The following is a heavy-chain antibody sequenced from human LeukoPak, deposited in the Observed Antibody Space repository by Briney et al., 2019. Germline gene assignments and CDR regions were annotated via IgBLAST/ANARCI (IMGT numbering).Heavy chain of an antibody. CDR2: ISSSGSTI. CDR1: GFTFSDYY. V-gene: IGHV3-11*04. J-gene: IGHJ4*02. D-gene: IGHD2-15*01. CDR3: ARMPLAVVVSDY. Sequence: GGSLRLSCAASGFTFSDYYMSWIRQAPGKGLEWVSYISSSGSTIYYADSVKGRFTISRDNSKNTLYLQMNSLRAEDTAVYYCARMPLAVVVSDYWGQGTLVTVSS.